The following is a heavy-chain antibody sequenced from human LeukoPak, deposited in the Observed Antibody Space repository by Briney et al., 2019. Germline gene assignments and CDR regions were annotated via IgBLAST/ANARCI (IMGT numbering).Heavy chain of an antibody. Sequence: GASVKVSCKASGYTFPSYYMHWVRQAPGQGLEWMGIINPSGGSTSYAQKFQGRVTMTRGTSTSTVYMELSSLRSEDTAVYYCARAGEQWLAQDAFDIWGQGTMVTVSS. J-gene: IGHJ3*02. D-gene: IGHD6-19*01. CDR1: GYTFPSYY. V-gene: IGHV1-46*01. CDR2: INPSGGST. CDR3: ARAGEQWLAQDAFDI.